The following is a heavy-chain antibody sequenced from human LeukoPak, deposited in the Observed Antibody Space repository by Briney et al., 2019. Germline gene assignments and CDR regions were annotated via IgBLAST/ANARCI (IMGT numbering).Heavy chain of an antibody. CDR1: GFIFSHYN. CDR2: INDDGSST. J-gene: IGHJ4*02. CDR3: VRAGNSGTYYFDL. Sequence: GGSLRLSCAASGFIFSHYNINWVRQAPGRGLVWVSRINDDGSSTSYADSVKGRFTISRDNAKNTLYLQMDSLRVEDTAVYYCVRAGNSGTYYFDLWGQGTLVTVSS. V-gene: IGHV3-74*01. D-gene: IGHD1-26*01.